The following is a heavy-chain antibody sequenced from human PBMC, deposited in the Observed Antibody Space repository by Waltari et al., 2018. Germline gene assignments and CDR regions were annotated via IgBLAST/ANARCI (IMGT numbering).Heavy chain of an antibody. J-gene: IGHJ4*01. CDR3: ARDLSGSGLSHVDY. Sequence: QVQLQLSGPGLVKLSQTLSLTCAISGDSVSSNNAAWNWIRQSPSRGLEWLGRTYYRSKWYNDYATSMKSRITINPDTSKNQFSLQLNSVTPEDTAVYYCARDLSGSGLSHVDYWGQGTLVTGSS. D-gene: IGHD6-19*01. V-gene: IGHV6-1*01. CDR2: TYYRSKWYN. CDR1: GDSVSSNNAA.